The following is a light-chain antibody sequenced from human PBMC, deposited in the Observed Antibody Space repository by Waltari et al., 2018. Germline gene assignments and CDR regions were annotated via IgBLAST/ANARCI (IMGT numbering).Light chain of an antibody. CDR1: SSDVGNYKR. CDR3: SSYSGSSKGV. J-gene: IGLJ2*01. Sequence: QSALTQPASVSGSPGQSITISCTGTSSDVGNYKRVSWYQQHPGKAPKLMIYAVSKRPAVVSDRCSGSKSGDMASRTISGLQPEDEAEYFCSSYSGSSKGVFGGGTKVTVL. CDR2: AVS. V-gene: IGLV2-23*02.